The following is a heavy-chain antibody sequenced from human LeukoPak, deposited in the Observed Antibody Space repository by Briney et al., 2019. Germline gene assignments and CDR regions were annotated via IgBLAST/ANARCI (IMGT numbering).Heavy chain of an antibody. J-gene: IGHJ4*02. D-gene: IGHD2-8*01. CDR3: AKGGRGNGEVY. V-gene: IGHV3-7*01. CDR2: IKQDGSEK. CDR1: GFTFSSYW. Sequence: PGGSLRLSCAVSGFTFSSYWMNWVRQAPGKGLEWVANIKQDGSEKNCVDSVKGRFTISRDNAKSSLFLQMNDLRAEDTAAYYCAKGGRGNGEVYWGQGTLVTVSS.